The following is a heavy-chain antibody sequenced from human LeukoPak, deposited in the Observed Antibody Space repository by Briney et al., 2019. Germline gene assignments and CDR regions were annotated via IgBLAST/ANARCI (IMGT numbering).Heavy chain of an antibody. D-gene: IGHD3-10*01. CDR2: INQSGVA. Sequence: SETLSLTCAVYGGSFSGYYWTWIRQPPGKGLEWIGEINQSGVANHNPSLKSRLTISVDTSKNQFSLKLSSVTAADTAVYYCARDVYYYGSGSYAFSYYYGMDVWGQGTTVTVSS. V-gene: IGHV4-34*01. J-gene: IGHJ6*02. CDR1: GGSFSGYY. CDR3: ARDVYYYGSGSYAFSYYYGMDV.